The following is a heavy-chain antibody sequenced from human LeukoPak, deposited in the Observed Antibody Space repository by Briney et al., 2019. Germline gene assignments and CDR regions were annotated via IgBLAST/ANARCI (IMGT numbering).Heavy chain of an antibody. V-gene: IGHV4-34*01. Sequence: SETLSLTCAVYGVSFSGYYWSWIRQPPGKGLEWIGEINHSGSTNYNPSLKSRVTISVDTSKNQFSLKLSSVTAADTAVYYCARAGGDYFNWFDPWGQGTLVTVSS. CDR2: INHSGST. CDR1: GVSFSGYY. CDR3: ARAGGDYFNWFDP. J-gene: IGHJ5*02. D-gene: IGHD2/OR15-2a*01.